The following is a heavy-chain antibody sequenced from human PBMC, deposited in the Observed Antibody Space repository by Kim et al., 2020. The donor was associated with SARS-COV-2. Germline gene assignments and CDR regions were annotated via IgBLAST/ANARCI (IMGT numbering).Heavy chain of an antibody. CDR3: ARLVARVVVDY. CDR1: GGSISSYY. Sequence: SETLSLTCTVSGGSISSYYWSWIRQPPGKGLEWIGYIYYTGSTNYNPSLKSRVTISVDTSKNQFSLKLSSVTAADTAVYYCARLVARVVVDYWGQGTLVTVSS. CDR2: IYYTGST. J-gene: IGHJ4*02. D-gene: IGHD2-2*01. V-gene: IGHV4-59*13.